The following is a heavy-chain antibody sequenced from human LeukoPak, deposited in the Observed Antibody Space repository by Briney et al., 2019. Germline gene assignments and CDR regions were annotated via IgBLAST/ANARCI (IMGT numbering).Heavy chain of an antibody. CDR3: ARGRDSSGYYYGEDY. CDR2: INHSGST. J-gene: IGHJ4*02. D-gene: IGHD3-22*01. V-gene: IGHV4-34*01. CDR1: GGSFSGYY. Sequence: SETLSLTCAVYGGSFSGYYWSWIRQPPGKGLEWIEEINHSGSTNYNPSLKSRVTISVDTSKNQFSLKLSSVTAADTAVYYCARGRDSSGYYYGEDYWGQGTLVTVSS.